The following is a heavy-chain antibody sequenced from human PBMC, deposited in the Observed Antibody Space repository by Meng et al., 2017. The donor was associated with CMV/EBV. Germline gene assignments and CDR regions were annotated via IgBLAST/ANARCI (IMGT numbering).Heavy chain of an antibody. J-gene: IGHJ5*02. Sequence: GGSLRLSCAASGFTFSTYTIHWVRQAPGKGLEWVAVISYDGINKYYADSLKGRFAISRDNSKNTLYLQMNSLRAEDTAVYYCAKDSSAFITIFGVVITEAWFDPWGQGTLVTVSS. CDR2: ISYDGINK. CDR3: AKDSSAFITIFGVVITEAWFDP. CDR1: GFTFSTYT. D-gene: IGHD3-3*01. V-gene: IGHV3-30*09.